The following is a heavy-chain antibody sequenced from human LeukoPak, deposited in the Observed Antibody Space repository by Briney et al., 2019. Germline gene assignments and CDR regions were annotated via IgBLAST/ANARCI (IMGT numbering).Heavy chain of an antibody. J-gene: IGHJ3*02. V-gene: IGHV3-30*02. CDR2: VRNDGTNK. D-gene: IGHD1-14*01. Sequence: GGSLRLSCVASGFTFSNYGMHWVRQAPGKGLEWVAFVRNDGTNKHYADSVKGRFTISRDNSKNTLYLQMNSLRAEDTAVYYCARTSYDAFDIWGQGTMVTVSS. CDR3: ARTSYDAFDI. CDR1: GFTFSNYG.